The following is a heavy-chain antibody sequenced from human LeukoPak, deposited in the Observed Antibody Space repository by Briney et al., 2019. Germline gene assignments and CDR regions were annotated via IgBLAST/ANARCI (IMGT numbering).Heavy chain of an antibody. CDR3: ARDERYCSGGSCYPGAFDI. CDR1: GGSIGRYY. CDR2: IYYSGGT. V-gene: IGHV4-59*01. J-gene: IGHJ3*02. D-gene: IGHD2-15*01. Sequence: PSETLSLTCTVSGGSIGRYYWNWIRQPPGKGLEWIAYIYYSGGTNYNPSLKSRVTISVDTSKNQFSLKLSSVTAADTALYYCARDERYCSGGSCYPGAFDIWGQGTMVTVSS.